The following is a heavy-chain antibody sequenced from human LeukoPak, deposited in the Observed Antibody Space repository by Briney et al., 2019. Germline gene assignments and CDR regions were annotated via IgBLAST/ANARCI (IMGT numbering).Heavy chain of an antibody. CDR3: ARADCSSSSCYTVAY. CDR2: ISSDGDST. CDR1: GFTFNSYA. Sequence: QAGGSLRLSCAASGFTFNSYAMQWVRQAPGKGLEYVSGISSDGDSTYYANSVKGRFLISRDNSKNMLYLQMGSLRAEDMAVYYCARADCSSSSCYTVAYWGQGTLVTVSS. D-gene: IGHD2-2*02. J-gene: IGHJ4*02. V-gene: IGHV3-64*01.